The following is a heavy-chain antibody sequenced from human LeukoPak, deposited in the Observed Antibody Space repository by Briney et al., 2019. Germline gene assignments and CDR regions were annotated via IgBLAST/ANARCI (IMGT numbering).Heavy chain of an antibody. J-gene: IGHJ4*02. Sequence: SETLSLTCTVSCGSISSGDYYWHWIRKPPGKGLEGIVFISYSGSTYYNPSLKSRVTISADTSKNRFSLTLSSVTAADTAVYFCAREFAVTKTKIFDYWGQGTLVTV. CDR2: ISYSGST. D-gene: IGHD4-17*01. CDR1: CGSISSGDYY. V-gene: IGHV4-30-4*08. CDR3: AREFAVTKTKIFDY.